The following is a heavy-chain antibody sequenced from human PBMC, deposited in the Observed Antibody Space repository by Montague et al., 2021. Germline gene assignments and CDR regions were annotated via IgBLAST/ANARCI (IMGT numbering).Heavy chain of an antibody. CDR3: ARMLGYCSGGHCYSNWFDS. D-gene: IGHD2-15*01. CDR2: IYHTGST. J-gene: IGHJ5*01. V-gene: IGHV4-4*02. CDR1: GGSIISSNW. Sequence: SETLSLTCAVSGGSIISSNWWSWVRQSPGKGLEWIGEIYHTGSTNYNPSLKSRLTTSLDKSNNQVSLNLTSVAAADTAVYYCARMLGYCSGGHCYSNWFDSWGQGTLVTVSS.